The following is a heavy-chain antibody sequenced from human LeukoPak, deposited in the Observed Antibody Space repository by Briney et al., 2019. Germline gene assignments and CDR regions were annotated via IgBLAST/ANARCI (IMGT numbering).Heavy chain of an antibody. CDR2: VRGSGTDT. Sequence: AGGSLRLSCTTSGFTFSTYAMNWVRQAPGKGPEWVSAVRGSGTDTYYADSGKGRFTISRDNSKNTLYLQMNSLRAEDTAIYYCAKTSCANSAYDSPFDYWGQGTLVTVSS. CDR3: AKTSCANSAYDSPFDY. D-gene: IGHD5-12*01. V-gene: IGHV3-23*01. CDR1: GFTFSTYA. J-gene: IGHJ4*02.